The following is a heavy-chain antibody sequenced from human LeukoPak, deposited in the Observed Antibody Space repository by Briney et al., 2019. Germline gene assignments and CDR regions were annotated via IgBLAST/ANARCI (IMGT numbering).Heavy chain of an antibody. D-gene: IGHD2-2*01. V-gene: IGHV3-53*01. J-gene: IGHJ4*02. CDR3: ARTRYCSGISCFYAN. CDR2: INSGGNST. Sequence: GGSLRLSCGASGFTVSTNYMSWVRQAPGKGLEWVSAINSGGNSTYYADSVKGRFTISRDNSKNTLYLQMSSLKAEDTAVYYCARTRYCSGISCFYANWGQGTLVTVSS. CDR1: GFTVSTNY.